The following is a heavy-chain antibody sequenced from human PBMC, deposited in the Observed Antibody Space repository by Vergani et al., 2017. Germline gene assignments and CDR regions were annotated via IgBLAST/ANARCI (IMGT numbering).Heavy chain of an antibody. Sequence: EVQLVESGGGIVKPGGSLRLSCVASGFSFRNAWMNWVRRTPGKGLEWVGRIKSTFDRGTTDYAAAVKGRFTISRDDSKNTLFLQMNGLKTEDIGVYYCTTDPLYRGDGSCYWLRDHHYYGMDVRLQGTTLTVSS. CDR1: GFSFRNAW. J-gene: IGHJ6*01. CDR3: TTDPLYRGDGSCYWLRDHHYYGMDV. CDR2: IKSTFDRGTT. V-gene: IGHV3-15*07. D-gene: IGHD2-21*01.